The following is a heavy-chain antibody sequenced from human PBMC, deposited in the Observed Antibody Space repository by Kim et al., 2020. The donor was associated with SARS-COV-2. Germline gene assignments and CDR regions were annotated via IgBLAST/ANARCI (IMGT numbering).Heavy chain of an antibody. CDR3: AKGTGKYYFDY. V-gene: IGHV3-23*01. Sequence: GVSLRLSCAASGFTFSSYGMSWVRQAPGKGLEWVSAISGGGDSTYYTDSVKGRFSISRDNSKNTLYLQMNTLRADDTAVYYCAKGTGKYYFDYWGQGSLVTVSS. D-gene: IGHD3-10*01. CDR2: ISGGGDST. CDR1: GFTFSSYG. J-gene: IGHJ4*02.